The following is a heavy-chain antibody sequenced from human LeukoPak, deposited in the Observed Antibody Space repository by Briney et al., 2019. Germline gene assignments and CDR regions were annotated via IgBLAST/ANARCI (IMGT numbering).Heavy chain of an antibody. D-gene: IGHD4-11*01. CDR2: ISGSGGST. CDR3: AKGPTVTRNYYFDY. CDR1: GFTFSSYA. J-gene: IGHJ4*02. Sequence: PGGSLRLSCAASGFTFSSYAMSWVRQAPGKGLEWVSAISGSGGSTYYADSVKGRFTISRDNSKNTLYLKLNSLRAEDTAVYYCAKGPTVTRNYYFDYWGQGTLVTVSS. V-gene: IGHV3-23*01.